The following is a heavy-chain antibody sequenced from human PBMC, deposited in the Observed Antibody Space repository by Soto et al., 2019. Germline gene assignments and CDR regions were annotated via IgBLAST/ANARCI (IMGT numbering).Heavy chain of an antibody. CDR2: ISGSGGFT. Sequence: EVQLLESGGGLVQPGGSLRLSCAASGFTFSSYTMTWVRQAPGRGLEWVSFISGSGGFTYYADSVKGRFTISRDNSKNTLYVQMNSLRAEDTAIYYCAKDGSYYDSPTESDYWGQGTLVTVSS. J-gene: IGHJ4*02. CDR1: GFTFSSYT. D-gene: IGHD3-22*01. CDR3: AKDGSYYDSPTESDY. V-gene: IGHV3-23*01.